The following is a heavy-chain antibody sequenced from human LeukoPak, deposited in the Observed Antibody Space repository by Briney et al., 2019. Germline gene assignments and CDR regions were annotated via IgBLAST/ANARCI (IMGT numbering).Heavy chain of an antibody. V-gene: IGHV4-59*01. CDR1: GGSISSSY. J-gene: IGHJ4*02. D-gene: IGHD3-10*01. CDR3: ARVTGWFGELSLFDY. Sequence: PSETLSLTCTVSGGSISSSYWSWIRQPPGKGLEWIGYIYYSGSTNYNPSLKSRVTISVDTSKNQFSLKLSSVTAADTAVYYCARVTGWFGELSLFDYWGQGTLVTVSS. CDR2: IYYSGST.